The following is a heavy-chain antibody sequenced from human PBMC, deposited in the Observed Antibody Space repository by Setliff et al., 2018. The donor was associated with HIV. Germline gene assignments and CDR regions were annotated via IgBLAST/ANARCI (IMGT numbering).Heavy chain of an antibody. D-gene: IGHD6-19*01. Sequence: NPSETLSLTCSVSGGPITSNTYFWDWIRQAPGKGLEWIGSIYHSGNTYYNPSLKSRVSISVDTSKRQFSLKLTSVTAGDSALYYCARRRGQKATGWYYFDFWGQGALGTVSS. CDR2: IYHSGNT. CDR1: GGPITSNTYF. J-gene: IGHJ4*02. V-gene: IGHV4-39*01. CDR3: ARRRGQKATGWYYFDF.